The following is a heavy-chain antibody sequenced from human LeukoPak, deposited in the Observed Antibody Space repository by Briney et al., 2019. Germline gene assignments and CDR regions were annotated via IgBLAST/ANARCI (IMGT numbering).Heavy chain of an antibody. J-gene: IGHJ4*02. Sequence: SETLSLTCTVSGGSISGYYWSWIRQPPGKGGGWVGNIYYSGSTNYTPSLKSPVTISVDPSKKQFSLKLSSVIAADTAVYYCARSYYGYHGSGSYYSLDYWGQGTLVTVSS. CDR3: ARSYYGYHGSGSYYSLDY. V-gene: IGHV4-59*01. CDR2: IYYSGST. D-gene: IGHD3-10*01. CDR1: GGSISGYY.